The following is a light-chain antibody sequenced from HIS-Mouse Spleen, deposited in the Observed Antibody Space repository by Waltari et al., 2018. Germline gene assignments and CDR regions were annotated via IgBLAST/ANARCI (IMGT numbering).Light chain of an antibody. CDR1: SSNIGSNS. Sequence: QSVLTQPPSASGTPGQRVTISCSGSSSNIGSNSVYWYQQLPGTAPKLLIYRNNQRPSGVPDRFSGSKSGTSASLAISGLRSEDEADYYCQVWDSSSDHYVFGTGTKVTVL. CDR2: RNN. CDR3: QVWDSSSDHYV. V-gene: IGLV1-47*01. J-gene: IGLJ1*01.